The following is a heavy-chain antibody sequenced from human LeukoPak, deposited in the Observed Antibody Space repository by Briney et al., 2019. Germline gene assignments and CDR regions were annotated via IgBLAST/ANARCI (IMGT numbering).Heavy chain of an antibody. CDR1: GGSISSYY. CDR2: IYYSGST. CDR3: ARLALGYFDY. D-gene: IGHD3-16*01. V-gene: IGHV4-59*01. J-gene: IGHJ4*02. Sequence: SETLSLTCTVSGGSISSYYWSWIRQPPGKGLEWIGYIYYSGSTNYNPSLKSRVPISVDTSKNQFSLKLSSVTAADTAVYYCARLALGYFDYWGQGTLVTVSS.